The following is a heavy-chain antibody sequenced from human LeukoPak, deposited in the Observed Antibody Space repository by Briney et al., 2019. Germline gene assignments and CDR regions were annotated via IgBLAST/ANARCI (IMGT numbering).Heavy chain of an antibody. CDR2: IYTSGST. V-gene: IGHV4-59*10. CDR3: ARRLAVAGPNPFDY. Sequence: PSETLSLTCAVYGGSFSGYYWSWIRQPAGKGLEWIGRIYTSGSTNYNPSLKSRVTISVDTSKNQFSLKLSSVTAADTAVYYCARRLAVAGPNPFDYWGQGTLVTVSS. J-gene: IGHJ4*02. D-gene: IGHD6-19*01. CDR1: GGSFSGYY.